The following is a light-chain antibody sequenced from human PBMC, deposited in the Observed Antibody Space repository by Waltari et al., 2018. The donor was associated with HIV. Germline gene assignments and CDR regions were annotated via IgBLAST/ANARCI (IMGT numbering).Light chain of an antibody. CDR3: CSYAGSSIP. V-gene: IGLV2-23*02. CDR2: EVY. J-gene: IGLJ2*01. Sequence: QSALTQPASVSGSIGQSITISCPGTSSDVGSYNLFSWYQHHPGKAPKLIIYEVYKRPSGVSNRFSGSKSGNTASLTVSGLQAEDEADYYCCSYAGSSIPFGGGTKLTVL. CDR1: SSDVGSYNL.